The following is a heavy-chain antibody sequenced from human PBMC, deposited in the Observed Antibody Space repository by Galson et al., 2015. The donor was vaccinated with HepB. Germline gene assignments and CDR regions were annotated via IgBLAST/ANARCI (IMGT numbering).Heavy chain of an antibody. V-gene: IGHV3-7*03. D-gene: IGHD6-13*01. Sequence: SLRLSCAASGFTFSNFWMSWVRQAPGKGLVWIGNIKPDGTEKYYADSMKGRFTIYRDNARNSVYLQIYNVRADDTAVYYCTSTSMASPGHHWGQGTLVTVSS. CDR1: GFTFSNFW. CDR3: TSTSMASPGHH. CDR2: IKPDGTEK. J-gene: IGHJ4*02.